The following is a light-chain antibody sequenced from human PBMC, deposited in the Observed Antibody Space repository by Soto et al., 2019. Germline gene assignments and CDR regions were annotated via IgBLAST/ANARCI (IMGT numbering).Light chain of an antibody. V-gene: IGKV1-5*01. J-gene: IGKJ2*01. Sequence: DIQMTQSPYTLSASVGDRVTITCRASQSISGWLALYQQKPGKAPKLLIYDASSLESGVPSRFSGSGSGTEFSLTIRRLQPDDVATYDCQQYNSYSVNAFGQGTKLEIK. CDR3: QQYNSYSVNA. CDR1: QSISGW. CDR2: DAS.